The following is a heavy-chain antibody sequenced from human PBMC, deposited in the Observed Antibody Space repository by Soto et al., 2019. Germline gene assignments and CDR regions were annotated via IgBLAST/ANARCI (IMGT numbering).Heavy chain of an antibody. V-gene: IGHV3-30-3*01. CDR3: ARSPWYNWNYSPFDY. J-gene: IGHJ4*02. Sequence: HPGGSLRLSCAASGFTFSSYAMHWVRQAPGKGLEWVAVISYDGSNKYYADSVKGRFTISRDNSKNTLYLQMNSLRAEDTAVYYCARSPWYNWNYSPFDYWGQGTLVTVSS. CDR2: ISYDGSNK. D-gene: IGHD1-7*01. CDR1: GFTFSSYA.